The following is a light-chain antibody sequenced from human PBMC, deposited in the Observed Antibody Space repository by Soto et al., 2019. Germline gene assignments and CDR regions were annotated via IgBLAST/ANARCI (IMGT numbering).Light chain of an antibody. J-gene: IGKJ1*01. CDR3: QQSYSSPPT. V-gene: IGKV1-33*01. CDR2: DAS. CDR1: QDISNY. Sequence: IQMTQSPASLSASVGDIVTITCQASQDISNYLNWYQQKPGKAPKLLIYDASNLETGVPSRFSGSGSGTDFTLTISSLQPEDFASYYCQQSYSSPPTFAQRTKVDIK.